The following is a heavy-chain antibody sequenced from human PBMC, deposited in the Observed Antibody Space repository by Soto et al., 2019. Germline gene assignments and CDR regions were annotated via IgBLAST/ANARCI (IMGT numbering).Heavy chain of an antibody. CDR3: ARARATIAAAAIFDC. CDR2: VYRTGST. Sequence: KPSETLSLTCAVSGGSISTSNWWSWVRQPPGKGLEWIGEVYRTGSTNYNPSLESRVIVSVDKSKNQFSLKPTSVTAADTAVYYCARARATIAAAAIFDCWGQGTLVT. J-gene: IGHJ4*02. V-gene: IGHV4-4*02. D-gene: IGHD6-13*01. CDR1: GGSISTSNW.